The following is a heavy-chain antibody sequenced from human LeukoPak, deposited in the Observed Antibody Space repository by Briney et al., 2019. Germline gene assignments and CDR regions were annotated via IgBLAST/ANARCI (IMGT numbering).Heavy chain of an antibody. CDR3: SRTAGGRGGFDD. Sequence: SQTLSLTCGISGDSVSSYCATWTWIRQSPSRGLERRGRTYYKSKWYYDYAVSVKSRITINPHTSKNQFSLHLNSVTPEDTAVYYCSRTAGGRGGFDDWGRGTLVTVSS. J-gene: IGHJ4*02. D-gene: IGHD6-13*01. CDR1: GDSVSSYCAT. CDR2: TYYKSKWYY. V-gene: IGHV6-1*01.